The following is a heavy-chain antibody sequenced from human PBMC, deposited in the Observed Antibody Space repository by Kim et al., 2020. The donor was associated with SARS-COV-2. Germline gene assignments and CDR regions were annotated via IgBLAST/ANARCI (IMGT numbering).Heavy chain of an antibody. J-gene: IGHJ3*02. Sequence: GGSLRLSCAASGFTFSSHGMNWVRQAPGKGLEWLSYISSNTRTIYYADSVKGRFTISRDNAKNSLYLQMNSLRDEDTAVYYCARVQIYDRSGRIPLDAFDIWGQGTMVTVSS. CDR3: ARVQIYDRSGRIPLDAFDI. D-gene: IGHD3-22*01. CDR1: GFTFSSHG. CDR2: ISSNTRTI. V-gene: IGHV3-48*02.